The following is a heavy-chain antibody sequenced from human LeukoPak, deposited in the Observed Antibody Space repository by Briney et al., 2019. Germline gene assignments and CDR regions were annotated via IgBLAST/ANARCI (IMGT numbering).Heavy chain of an antibody. CDR1: GYTFTSYG. CDR2: ISGYNGDT. Sequence: GASVKVSCKAAGYTFTSYGISWVRQAPGQGLEWMGWISGYNGDTKYAQQVQGRVTMTTDTSTSTVYMELRTLTYDDTAVYYCARDDSFCSGGSCHHSDHWGQGTLVTVSS. V-gene: IGHV1-18*04. D-gene: IGHD2-15*01. J-gene: IGHJ5*02. CDR3: ARDDSFCSGGSCHHSDH.